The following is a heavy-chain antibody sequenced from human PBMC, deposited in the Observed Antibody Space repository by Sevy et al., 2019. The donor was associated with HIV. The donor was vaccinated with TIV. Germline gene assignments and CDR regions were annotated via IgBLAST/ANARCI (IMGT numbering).Heavy chain of an antibody. CDR3: ARLFVAPKVEGGWFDP. J-gene: IGHJ5*02. CDR1: GYSFTSYW. V-gene: IGHV5-51*01. CDR2: IYPGDSDT. Sequence: GESLKISCKGSGYSFTSYWIGWVRQMPGKGLEWMGIIYPGDSDTRYSPSFQGQVTISADRSISTAYLQWSSLKASDTAMYYCARLFVAPKVEGGWFDPWGQGTLVTVSS. D-gene: IGHD1-1*01.